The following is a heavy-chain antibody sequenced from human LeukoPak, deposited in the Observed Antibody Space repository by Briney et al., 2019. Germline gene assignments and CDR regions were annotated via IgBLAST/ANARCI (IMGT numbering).Heavy chain of an antibody. J-gene: IGHJ3*02. CDR2: IYHSGRT. V-gene: IGHV4-4*02. Sequence: PSETLSLTCAVSGGSISSTNWWSWVRQPPGKGLEWIGEIYHSGRTKYNPSLKSRVTISADTSKNQFSLKLRSVTAADTAVYYCARHDSSGPYNAFDIWGQGTMVTVSS. CDR1: GGSISSTNW. D-gene: IGHD3-22*01. CDR3: ARHDSSGPYNAFDI.